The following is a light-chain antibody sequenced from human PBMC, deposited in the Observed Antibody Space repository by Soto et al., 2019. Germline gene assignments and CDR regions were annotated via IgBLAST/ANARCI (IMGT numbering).Light chain of an antibody. CDR1: QSVDNY. J-gene: IGKJ2*02. CDR3: QQRREWPRT. V-gene: IGKV3-11*01. CDR2: AAS. Sequence: EIVLTQSPATLSLSPGERATLSCRASQSVDNYLAWYQQKPGQAPWLLIYAASIRATGIPARFSGSVSGTAFTLTISSLEPEDFAVYYCQQRREWPRTFGQGTKLEIK.